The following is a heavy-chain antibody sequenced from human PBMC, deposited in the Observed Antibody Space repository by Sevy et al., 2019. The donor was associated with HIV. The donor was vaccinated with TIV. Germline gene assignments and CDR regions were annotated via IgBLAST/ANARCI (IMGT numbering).Heavy chain of an antibody. V-gene: IGHV3-30-3*01. D-gene: IGHD4-17*01. CDR1: GFILGYYA. CDR3: ARDFYEFGDPRGLDY. Sequence: GGSLRLSCTASGFILGYYAMHWVRQAPGKGLEWVAVSSYDGGNIYYADSVQGRFTVSRDNSKNTQYLQMNSLRPEDTAMYYCARDFYEFGDPRGLDYWGQGVLVTVSS. J-gene: IGHJ4*02. CDR2: SSYDGGNI.